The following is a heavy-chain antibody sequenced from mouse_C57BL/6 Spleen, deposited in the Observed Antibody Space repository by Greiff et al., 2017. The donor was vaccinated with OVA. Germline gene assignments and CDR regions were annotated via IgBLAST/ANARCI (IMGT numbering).Heavy chain of an antibody. CDR1: GYSITSGYD. CDR3: ARAGDYDVAWFAY. J-gene: IGHJ3*01. V-gene: IGHV3-1*01. Sequence: DVKLQESGPGMVKPSQSLSLTCTVTGYSITSGYDWHWIRHFPGNKLEWMGYISYSGSTNYNPSLKSRISITHDTSKNHFFLKLNSVTTEDTATYYCARAGDYDVAWFAYWGQGTLVTVSA. D-gene: IGHD2-4*01. CDR2: ISYSGST.